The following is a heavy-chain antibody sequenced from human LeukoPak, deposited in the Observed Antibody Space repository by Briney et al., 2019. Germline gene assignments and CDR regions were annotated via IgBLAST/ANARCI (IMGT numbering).Heavy chain of an antibody. J-gene: IGHJ4*02. Sequence: GGSLRLSCAASGFTFSSYAMSWVRQAPGKGLEWVSAISGSGGSTYYADSVKGRFTISRDNSKNTLYVQMNSLRAEDTALYYCAKGVEVEWLRLPADYWGQGTLVTVSS. CDR2: ISGSGGST. CDR1: GFTFSSYA. D-gene: IGHD5-12*01. CDR3: AKGVEVEWLRLPADY. V-gene: IGHV3-23*01.